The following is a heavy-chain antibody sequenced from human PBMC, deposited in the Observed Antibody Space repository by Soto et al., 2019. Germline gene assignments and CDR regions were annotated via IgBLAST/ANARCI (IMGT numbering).Heavy chain of an antibody. J-gene: IGHJ4*01. CDR2: ISGSGGST. CDR1: GFTFSSYA. D-gene: IGHD3-3*01. V-gene: IGHV3-23*01. CDR3: AKDSGRLSSTTYDFWSGYYMVFFDY. Sequence: QPGGSLRLSCAASGFTFSSYAMSWVRQAPGKGLEWVSAISGSGGSTYYADSVKGRFTISRDNSKNTLYLQMNSLRAEDTAVYYCAKDSGRLSSTTYDFWSGYYMVFFDYWGHGTLVTVSS.